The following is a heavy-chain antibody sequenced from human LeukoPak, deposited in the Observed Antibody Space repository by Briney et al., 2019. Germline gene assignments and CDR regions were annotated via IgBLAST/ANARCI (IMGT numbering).Heavy chain of an antibody. D-gene: IGHD3-22*01. J-gene: IGHJ3*02. CDR1: GFTFSSYS. CDR2: ISSSGSPI. CDR3: ARRSYYYDSSGYYLADAFDI. Sequence: GGSLRLSCAASGFTFSSYSMNWVRQAPGKGLEWISFISSSGSPIYYAGSVTGRFTISRDNGKNSLYLQMNSLRDEDTAVYYCARRSYYYDSSGYYLADAFDIWGQGTMVTVSS. V-gene: IGHV3-48*02.